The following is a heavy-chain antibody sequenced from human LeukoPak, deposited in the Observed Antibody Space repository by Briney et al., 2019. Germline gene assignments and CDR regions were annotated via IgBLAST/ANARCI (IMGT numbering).Heavy chain of an antibody. V-gene: IGHV3-23*01. CDR2: ISGSGGST. D-gene: IGHD1-7*01. J-gene: IGHJ6*02. Sequence: GGSLRLSCAASGFTFSSYSMNWVRQAPGKGLEWVSAISGSGGSTYYADSAKGRFTISRDNSKNTLYLQMNSLRAEDTAVYYCAKDLSNWNYVGYYYYGMDVWGQGTTVTVSS. CDR3: AKDLSNWNYVGYYYYGMDV. CDR1: GFTFSSYS.